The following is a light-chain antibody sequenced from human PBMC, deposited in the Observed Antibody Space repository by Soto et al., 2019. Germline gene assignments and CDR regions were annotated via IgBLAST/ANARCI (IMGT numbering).Light chain of an antibody. CDR2: EVI. V-gene: IGLV2-14*01. Sequence: QSALTQPASVSGSPGQSITISCTGTSSDVGGYEYVSWYQQYPGKAPKLMIYEVIDRPAGAPRRFSGSKSGNTASLTITGLQAEDGADYYCSSYRTGGSYVFGTGTKLTAL. CDR3: SSYRTGGSYV. J-gene: IGLJ1*01. CDR1: SSDVGGYEY.